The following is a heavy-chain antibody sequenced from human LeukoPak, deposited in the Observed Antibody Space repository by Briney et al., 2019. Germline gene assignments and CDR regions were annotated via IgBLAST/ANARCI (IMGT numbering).Heavy chain of an antibody. CDR3: AKDPRTYYYDSSSAPV. J-gene: IGHJ4*02. Sequence: PGRSLRLSCAASGFTFSSYGMHWVRQAPGKGLEWVAVIWYDGSNKYYADSVKGRFTISRDNSKNTLYLQMNSLRAEDTAVYYCAKDPRTYYYDSSSAPVWGQGTLVTVSS. D-gene: IGHD3-22*01. CDR1: GFTFSSYG. CDR2: IWYDGSNK. V-gene: IGHV3-33*06.